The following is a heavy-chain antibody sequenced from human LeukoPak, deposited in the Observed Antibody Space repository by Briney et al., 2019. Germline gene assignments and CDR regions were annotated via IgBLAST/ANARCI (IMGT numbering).Heavy chain of an antibody. CDR3: ARGVGQQLERVDP. D-gene: IGHD6-13*01. V-gene: IGHV4-59*01. CDR2: IYYSGST. CDR1: GGSISSYY. Sequence: KPSETLSLTCTVSGGSISSYYWSWIRQPPGKGLEWIGYIYYSGSTNYNPSLKSRVTISVDTSKNQFSLKLSSVTAADTAVYYCARGVGQQLERVDPWGQGTLVTVSS. J-gene: IGHJ5*02.